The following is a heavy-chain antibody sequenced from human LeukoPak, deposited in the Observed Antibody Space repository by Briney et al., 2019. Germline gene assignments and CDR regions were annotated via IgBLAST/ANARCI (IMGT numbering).Heavy chain of an antibody. CDR1: GITLSNYG. D-gene: IGHD3-10*01. Sequence: PGGSLRLSCAVSGITLSNYGVSWVRQAPGKGLEWVAGISGSGGGTNYADSVKGRFTISRDNPKNSLYLQMNSLRAEDTAVYYCARGMVRGVIEYYYYYMDVWGKGTTVTVSS. J-gene: IGHJ6*03. CDR2: ISGSGGGT. V-gene: IGHV3-23*01. CDR3: ARGMVRGVIEYYYYYMDV.